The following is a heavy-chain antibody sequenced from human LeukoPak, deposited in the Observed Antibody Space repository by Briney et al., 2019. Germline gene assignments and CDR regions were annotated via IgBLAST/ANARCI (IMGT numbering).Heavy chain of an antibody. J-gene: IGHJ5*02. D-gene: IGHD3-10*01. CDR1: GGALSSSNW. V-gene: IGHV4-4*02. CDR3: SRDPGRITMVRGVIARWFDP. CDR2: IYHSGST. Sequence: SETLSLTCAVSGGALSSSNWWSWVRQPPGKGLEWIGEIYHSGSTNYNPSLKSRVTISVDKSKSQFSLKLSSVTAADTAVYYCSRDPGRITMVRGVIARWFDPWGQGTLVTVSS.